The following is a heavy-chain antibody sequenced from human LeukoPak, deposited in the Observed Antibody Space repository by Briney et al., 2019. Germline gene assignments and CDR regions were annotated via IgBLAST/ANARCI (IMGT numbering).Heavy chain of an antibody. Sequence: ASVKVSCKASGYTFTSYDINWVRQATGQGLEWMGWMNPNRCNTGYAQKFQDRVTMTRNNSIRTAYMELRSLRSEDMAVYYCAREASLVDTAIGYYYGMDVWGQGTTVTVSS. J-gene: IGHJ6*02. V-gene: IGHV1-8*01. D-gene: IGHD5-18*01. CDR3: AREASLVDTAIGYYYGMDV. CDR2: MNPNRCNT. CDR1: GYTFTSYD.